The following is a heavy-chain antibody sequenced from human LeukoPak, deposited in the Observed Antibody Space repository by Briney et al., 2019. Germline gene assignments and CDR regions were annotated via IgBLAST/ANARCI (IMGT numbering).Heavy chain of an antibody. CDR2: IKEDGSVK. J-gene: IGHJ4*02. CDR1: GFTFSSYW. D-gene: IGHD3-10*01. CDR3: ARVLGAYDYGDY. V-gene: IGHV3-7*01. Sequence: GGSLRLSCATSGFTFSSYWMSWVCQAPGKGLEWVANIKEDGSVKDHVDSVRGRFAISRDNAKNSLYLQMNSLTAEDTAVYYCARVLGAYDYGDYWGQGTLVTVSS.